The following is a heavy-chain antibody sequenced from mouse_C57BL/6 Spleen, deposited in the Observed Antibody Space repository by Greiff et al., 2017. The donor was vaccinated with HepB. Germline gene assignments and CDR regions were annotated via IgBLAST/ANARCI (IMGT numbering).Heavy chain of an antibody. CDR1: GYTFTSYW. V-gene: IGHV1-59*01. CDR3: ARNSYFDY. Sequence: VQLKQPGAELVRPGTSVKLSCKASGYTFTSYWMHWVKQRPGQGLEWIGVIDPSDSYTNYNQKFKGKATLTVDTSSSTAYMQLSSLTSEDSAVYYCARNSYFDYWGQGTTLTVSS. J-gene: IGHJ2*01. CDR2: IDPSDSYT.